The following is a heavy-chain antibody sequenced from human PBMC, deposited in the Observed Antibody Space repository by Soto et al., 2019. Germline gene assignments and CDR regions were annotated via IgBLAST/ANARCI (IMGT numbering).Heavy chain of an antibody. Sequence: EVQLLESGGGLIQPGGSLRLSCAASGFTFSSYAMSWVRQAPGKGLEWVSAISGSGGRTYYVDSVKGLFTISRDKSRNAVYLQMNSLRAEDTAVYYCAKDETNYGDYGFDNWGQVALVIVSS. D-gene: IGHD4-17*01. CDR1: GFTFSSYA. V-gene: IGHV3-23*01. CDR2: ISGSGGRT. J-gene: IGHJ4*02. CDR3: AKDETNYGDYGFDN.